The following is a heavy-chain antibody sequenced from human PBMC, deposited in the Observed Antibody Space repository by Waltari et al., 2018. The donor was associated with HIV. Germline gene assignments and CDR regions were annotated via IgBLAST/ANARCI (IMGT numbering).Heavy chain of an antibody. CDR1: GFAFRSYY. J-gene: IGHJ6*02. Sequence: EVQLVESGGGSLQAGGSLRLSCAASGFAFRSYYMFWVRQAPGKGLVWVSRISSGGSTTSYADSVKGRFTVSRDNARNTLYLQMNSLRAEDTAVYYCARYRPEVHYYNGMDVWGQGTTATVSS. CDR3: ARYRPEVHYYNGMDV. V-gene: IGHV3-74*01. CDR2: ISSGGSTT. D-gene: IGHD3-16*02.